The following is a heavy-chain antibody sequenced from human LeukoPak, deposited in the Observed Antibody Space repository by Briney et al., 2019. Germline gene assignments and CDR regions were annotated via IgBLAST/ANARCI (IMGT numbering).Heavy chain of an antibody. Sequence: GGSLRLSCAASGFTFSNYALSWVRQAPGKGLEWVSTISKNGGGTHYADSVKGRFTISRDNSKNTLYLQMNSLGAEDTAVYYCARAVDGYWGQGTLVTVSS. J-gene: IGHJ4*02. D-gene: IGHD6-19*01. CDR1: GFTFSNYA. V-gene: IGHV3-23*01. CDR3: ARAVDGY. CDR2: ISKNGGGT.